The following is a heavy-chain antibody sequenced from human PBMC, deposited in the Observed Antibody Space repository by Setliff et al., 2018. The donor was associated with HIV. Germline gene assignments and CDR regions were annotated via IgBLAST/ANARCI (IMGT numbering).Heavy chain of an antibody. J-gene: IGHJ3*02. Sequence: SETLSLTCAVYGGSFSGYYWSWIRQPPGKGLEWIGEINHSGSTNYNPSLKSRVTISVDTSKNQFSLKLSSVTAADTAVYYCARSGYSSSWGAFDIWGQGTVVTVSS. CDR1: GGSFSGYY. V-gene: IGHV4-34*01. D-gene: IGHD6-13*01. CDR3: ARSGYSSSWGAFDI. CDR2: INHSGST.